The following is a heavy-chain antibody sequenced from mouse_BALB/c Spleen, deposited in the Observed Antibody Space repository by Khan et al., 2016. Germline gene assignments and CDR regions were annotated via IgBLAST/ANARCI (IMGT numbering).Heavy chain of an antibody. CDR2: IFPGTGTT. CDR1: GYTFTSYW. J-gene: IGHJ3*01. V-gene: IGHV1S132*01. Sequence: LQLQESGAELVKPGASVKLSCKTSGYTFTSYWIQWVKQRPGQGLGWNGEIFPGTGTTYYNEKFKGKATLTIDTSSSTAYMQLSSLTSEDSAVYFCARSSYGSSWFAYWGQGTLVTVSA. D-gene: IGHD1-1*01. CDR3: ARSSYGSSWFAY.